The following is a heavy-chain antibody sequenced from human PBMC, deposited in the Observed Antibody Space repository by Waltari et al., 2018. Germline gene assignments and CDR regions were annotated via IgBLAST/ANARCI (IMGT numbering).Heavy chain of an antibody. CDR2: INYNGST. V-gene: IGHV4-39*07. Sequence: QLQLQESGPGLVKPSETLSLTCTVSGGSISSSSYYWGWTRQPPGKGLEGIGRINYNGSTYYNPALKSRVTISVDTSKNQFSLKLSSVTAADTAVYYCARHPGYCSGGSCYGWDIYYFDYWGQGTLVTVSS. D-gene: IGHD2-15*01. J-gene: IGHJ4*02. CDR3: ARHPGYCSGGSCYGWDIYYFDY. CDR1: GGSISSSSYY.